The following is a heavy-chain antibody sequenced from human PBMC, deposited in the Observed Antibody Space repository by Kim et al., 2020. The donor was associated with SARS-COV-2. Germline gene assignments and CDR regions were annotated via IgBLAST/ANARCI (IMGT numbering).Heavy chain of an antibody. J-gene: IGHJ4*02. D-gene: IGHD3-3*01. V-gene: IGHV3-33*06. Sequence: GRFTISRDNSKNTLYLQMNSLRAEDTAVYYCAKDAIYYDFWSVVENYFDYWGQGTLVTVSS. CDR3: AKDAIYYDFWSVVENYFDY.